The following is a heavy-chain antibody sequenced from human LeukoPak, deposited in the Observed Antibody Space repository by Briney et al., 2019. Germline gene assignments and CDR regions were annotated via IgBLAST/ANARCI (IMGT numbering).Heavy chain of an antibody. CDR2: IYYSGST. V-gene: IGHV4-39*07. J-gene: IGHJ4*02. CDR3: ARDSSSSWSIDY. CDR1: GGSISSYY. Sequence: SETLSLTCTVSGGSISSYYWSWIRQPPGKGLEWIGSIYYSGSTYYNPSLKSRVTISVDTSKNQFSLKLSSVTAADTAVYYCARDSSSSWSIDYWGQGTLVTVSS. D-gene: IGHD6-13*01.